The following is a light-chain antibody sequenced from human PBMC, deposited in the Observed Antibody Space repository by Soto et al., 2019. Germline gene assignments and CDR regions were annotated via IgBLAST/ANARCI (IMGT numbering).Light chain of an antibody. V-gene: IGKV1-5*02. CDR2: DAS. Sequence: DIQITQSPSSLSASVGERVTIICRASQSVSTRLAWYQQKPGKAPKVLIYDASSWAGGVPSRFTGSGSGTEFTLTISSLQTDDFSTYYCQQYHSYWTFGQGTKVDI. CDR3: QQYHSYWT. J-gene: IGKJ1*01. CDR1: QSVSTR.